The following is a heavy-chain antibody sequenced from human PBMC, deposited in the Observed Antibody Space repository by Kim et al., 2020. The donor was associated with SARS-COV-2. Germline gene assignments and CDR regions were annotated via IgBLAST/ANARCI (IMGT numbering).Heavy chain of an antibody. J-gene: IGHJ4*02. CDR2: ISYSGSA. V-gene: IGHV4-61*01. D-gene: IGHD1-26*01. CDR3: ARGWEQISPGE. Sequence: SETLSLTCTVSGGSVSDGNFYWNWIRQPPGKGLEWIGSISYSGSANYNPSLKSRTTISADTSKNQFSLKLISVTAADSAVYYCARGWEQISPGEWGQGIL. CDR1: GGSVSDGNFY.